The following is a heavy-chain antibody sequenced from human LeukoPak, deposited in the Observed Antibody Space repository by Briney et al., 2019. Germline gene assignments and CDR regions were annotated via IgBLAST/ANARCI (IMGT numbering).Heavy chain of an antibody. CDR1: VYAFTSYC. V-gene: IGHV1-46*01. Sequence: ASVRVSCKASVYAFTSYCMHWVRQAPGQGLEWMGIINPSDGGTSYAQKFQGRVTMTRDTSTSTVYMELSSLRSEDTAVYHCAREPPASGSFDYWGQGSLATVSS. D-gene: IGHD6-25*01. J-gene: IGHJ4*02. CDR3: AREPPASGSFDY. CDR2: INPSDGGT.